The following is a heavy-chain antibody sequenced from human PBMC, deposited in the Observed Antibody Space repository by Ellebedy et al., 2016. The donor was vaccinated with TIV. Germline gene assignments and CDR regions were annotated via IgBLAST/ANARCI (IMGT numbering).Heavy chain of an antibody. CDR2: ISGSGGST. D-gene: IGHD5-24*01. CDR1: GFTFSSYA. J-gene: IGHJ6*02. CDR3: ASDGRDGYNDYYYGMDV. Sequence: GGSLRLSXAASGFTFSSYAMSWVRQAPGKGLEWVSAISGSGGSTYYADSVKGRFTISRDNSKNTLYLQMNSLRAEDTAVYYCASDGRDGYNDYYYGMDVWGQGTTVTVSS. V-gene: IGHV3-23*01.